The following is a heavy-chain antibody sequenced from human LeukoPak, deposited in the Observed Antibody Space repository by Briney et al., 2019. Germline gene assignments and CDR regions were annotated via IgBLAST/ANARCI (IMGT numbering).Heavy chain of an antibody. CDR1: GYSISSGYY. CDR3: ARGLKADYWIDY. Sequence: SETLSLTCTVSGYSISSGYYWGWIRQPPGKGLEWIGSIYHSGSTYYNPSLKSRVTISVDTSKNQFSLKLSSVTAADTAVYYCARGLKADYWIDYWGQGTLVTVSS. CDR2: IYHSGST. J-gene: IGHJ4*02. V-gene: IGHV4-38-2*02. D-gene: IGHD1-1*01.